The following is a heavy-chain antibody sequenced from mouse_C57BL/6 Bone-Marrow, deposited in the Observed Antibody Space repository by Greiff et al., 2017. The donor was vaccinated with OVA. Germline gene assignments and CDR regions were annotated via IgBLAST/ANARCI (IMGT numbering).Heavy chain of an antibody. CDR1: GFSLTSYG. Sequence: QVQLKESGPGLVQPSQSLSITCTVSGFSLTSYGVHWVRQSPGKGLEWLGVIWSGGSTDYNAAFISRLSISKDNSKSQVFFKMNSLQADDTAIYYCARRGGLLLRSFAYWGQGTLVTVSA. J-gene: IGHJ3*01. CDR3: ARRGGLLLRSFAY. D-gene: IGHD1-1*01. CDR2: IWSGGST. V-gene: IGHV2-2*01.